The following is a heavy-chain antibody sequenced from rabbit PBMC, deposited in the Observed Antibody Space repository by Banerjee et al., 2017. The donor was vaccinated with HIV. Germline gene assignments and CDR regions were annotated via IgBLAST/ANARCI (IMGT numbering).Heavy chain of an antibody. CDR2: INYDGSI. Sequence: QEQLEESGGDLVKLEGSLTLTCTASGFDFSSDAMCWVRQAPGKGPEWIGYINYDGSIYYASWAKGRFTISKTSSTTVTLQMTSLTAADTATYFCARDLAGVIGWNFNLWGPGTLVTVS. J-gene: IGHJ4*01. CDR1: GFDFSSDA. CDR3: ARDLAGVIGWNFNL. V-gene: IGHV1S45*01. D-gene: IGHD4-1*01.